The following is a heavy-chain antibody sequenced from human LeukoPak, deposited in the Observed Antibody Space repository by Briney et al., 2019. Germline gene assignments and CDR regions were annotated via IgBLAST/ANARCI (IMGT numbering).Heavy chain of an antibody. J-gene: IGHJ4*02. CDR3: ARITVAGTLTHDY. CDR1: GGSFSGYY. D-gene: IGHD6-19*01. CDR2: INHSGST. Sequence: SETLSLTCAVYGGSFSGYYWSWIRQPPGKGLEWIGEINHSGSTNYNPSLKSRVTISVDTSKNQFSLKLSSVTAADTAVYYCARITVAGTLTHDYWGQGTLVTVSS. V-gene: IGHV4-34*01.